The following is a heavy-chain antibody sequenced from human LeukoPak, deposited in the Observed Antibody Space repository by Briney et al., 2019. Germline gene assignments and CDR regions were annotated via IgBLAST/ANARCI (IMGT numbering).Heavy chain of an antibody. D-gene: IGHD3-9*01. V-gene: IGHV1-2*02. Sequence: ASVKVSCKASGYTFTNYGISWVRQAPGQGLEWMGWINPNSGGTNYAQKFQGRVTMTRDTSISTAYMELSRLRSDDTAVYYCARCQECDYDILTGYPDLDYWGQGTLVTVSS. CDR1: GYTFTNYG. CDR2: INPNSGGT. CDR3: ARCQECDYDILTGYPDLDY. J-gene: IGHJ4*02.